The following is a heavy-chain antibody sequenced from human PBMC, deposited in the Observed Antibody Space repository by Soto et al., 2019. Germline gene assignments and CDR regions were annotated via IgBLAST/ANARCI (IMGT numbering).Heavy chain of an antibody. D-gene: IGHD3-16*01. Sequence: GGSLRLSCAASGFTLSSYDMHWVRQSTGKGLEWVSAIGTAGDTYYPGSVKGRFTISRENAKNSLYLQMNSLRAGDTAVYYCARAISYYDYVWGITPGAFDIWGQGTMVTVSS. J-gene: IGHJ3*02. V-gene: IGHV3-13*01. CDR1: GFTLSSYD. CDR3: ARAISYYDYVWGITPGAFDI. CDR2: IGTAGDT.